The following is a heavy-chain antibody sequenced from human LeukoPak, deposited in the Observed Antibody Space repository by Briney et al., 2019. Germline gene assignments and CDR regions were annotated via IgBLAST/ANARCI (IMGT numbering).Heavy chain of an antibody. CDR2: ISSDGKNK. Sequence: GGSLRLSCAASGFTFSTYAIHWVRQAPGKGLEWVALISSDGKNKHYADSVKGRFIISRDSSENTLYLQMHSLGVEDTGVYYCAKGLWASTVGATGIFFDYWGQGIQVTVSS. D-gene: IGHD1-26*01. CDR3: AKGLWASTVGATGIFFDY. V-gene: IGHV3-30*04. J-gene: IGHJ4*02. CDR1: GFTFSTYA.